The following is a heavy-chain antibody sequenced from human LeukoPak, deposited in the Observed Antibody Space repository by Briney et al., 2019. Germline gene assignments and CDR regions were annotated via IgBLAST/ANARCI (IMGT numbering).Heavy chain of an antibody. CDR2: INHSGST. CDR1: GGSFSGYY. V-gene: IGHV4-34*01. J-gene: IGHJ6*03. D-gene: IGHD2-2*01. CDR3: ARLATSMYYMDV. Sequence: PSETLSLTCAVYGGSFSGYYWSWIRQPPGKGLEWIGEINHSGSTNYNPSLKSRVTISVDTSKNQFSLKLSSVTAADTAVYYCARLATSMYYMDVWGKGTTVTVSS.